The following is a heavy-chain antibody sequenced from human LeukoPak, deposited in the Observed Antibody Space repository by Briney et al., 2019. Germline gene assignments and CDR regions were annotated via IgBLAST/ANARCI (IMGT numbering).Heavy chain of an antibody. CDR3: ARGRWSSSYEYYYMDV. CDR1: GYTFTSYD. Sequence: GASVKVSCKASGYTFTSYDINWVRQATGQGLEWMGWMNPNSGNTGYAQKFQGRVTITRNTSISTAYMELSSLRSEDTAVYYCARGRWSSSYEYYYMDVWGKGTTVTVSS. D-gene: IGHD6-13*01. J-gene: IGHJ6*03. V-gene: IGHV1-8*03. CDR2: MNPNSGNT.